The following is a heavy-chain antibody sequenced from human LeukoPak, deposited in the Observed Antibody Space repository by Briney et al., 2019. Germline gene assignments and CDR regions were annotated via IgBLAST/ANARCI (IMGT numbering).Heavy chain of an antibody. CDR3: ASGYWYFDL. J-gene: IGHJ2*01. V-gene: IGHV3-21*01. CDR2: ISATTSYI. CDR1: GFTFSSHS. Sequence: GGSLRLSCAASGFTFSSHSMNWVRQAPGRGLEWVSSISATTSYIYYADSVKGRFTISRDNAKNSLYLQMNSLRAEDTAVYYCASGYWYFDLWGRGTLVTVSS.